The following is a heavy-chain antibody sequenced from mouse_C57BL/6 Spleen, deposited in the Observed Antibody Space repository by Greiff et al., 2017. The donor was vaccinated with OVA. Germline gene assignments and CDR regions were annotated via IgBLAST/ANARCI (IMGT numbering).Heavy chain of an antibody. Sequence: QVQLQQSGPGLVQPSQSLSITCTVSGFSLTSYDVHWVRQSPGKGLEWLGVIWRGGSTDYNAAFMSRLSITKDNSKSQVFFKMNSLQADDTAIYYCAKTYYGSSYKEAMDYWGQGTSVTVSS. CDR2: IWRGGST. D-gene: IGHD1-1*01. CDR3: AKTYYGSSYKEAMDY. J-gene: IGHJ4*01. V-gene: IGHV2-5*01. CDR1: GFSLTSYD.